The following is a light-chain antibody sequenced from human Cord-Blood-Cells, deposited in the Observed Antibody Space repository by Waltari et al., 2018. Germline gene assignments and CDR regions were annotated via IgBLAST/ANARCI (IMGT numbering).Light chain of an antibody. CDR1: KSVSSSY. Sequence: EIVMTQSPATLSLSPGERATLSCRASKSVSSSYLSWYQQKPGQAPRLLIYGASTRATGIPARFSGSGSGTDFTLTISSLQPEDFAVYYCQQDYNLPLTFGGGTKVEIK. CDR2: GAS. CDR3: QQDYNLPLT. V-gene: IGKV3D-7*01. J-gene: IGKJ4*01.